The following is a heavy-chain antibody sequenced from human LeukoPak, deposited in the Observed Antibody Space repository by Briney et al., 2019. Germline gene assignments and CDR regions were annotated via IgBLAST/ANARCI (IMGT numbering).Heavy chain of an antibody. CDR3: ARADRDQPSNY. CDR2: IYHSGST. CDR1: GGSISSGGYY. D-gene: IGHD2-2*01. V-gene: IGHV4-30-2*01. Sequence: PSETLSLTCTVSGGSISSGGYYWSWIRQPPGKGLEWIGYIYHSGSTYYNPSLKSRVTISVDRSKNQFSLKLSSVTAADTAVYYCARADRDQPSNYWGQGTLVTVSS. J-gene: IGHJ4*02.